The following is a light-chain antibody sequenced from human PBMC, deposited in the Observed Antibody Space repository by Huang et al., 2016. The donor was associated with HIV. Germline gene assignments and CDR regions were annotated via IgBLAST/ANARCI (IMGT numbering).Light chain of an antibody. CDR1: QGIGSS. CDR3: QQSDNLPIT. Sequence: EIVLTQSPDFQSVTPKEKVTITCRASQGIGSSVHWYQQKPDQSPKLLIKYASQSMSGVPSRLSGSGSGTDFTLTINSLEAEDAATYYCQQSDNLPITFGPGTKVDIK. V-gene: IGKV6-21*02. CDR2: YAS. J-gene: IGKJ3*01.